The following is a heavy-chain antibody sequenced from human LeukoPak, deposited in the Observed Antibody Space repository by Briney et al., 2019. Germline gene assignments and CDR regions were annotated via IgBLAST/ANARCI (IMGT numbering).Heavy chain of an antibody. J-gene: IGHJ3*02. Sequence: GGSLRLSCAASGFTFNSYNMNWVRQAPGKGLEWVSYISSSSSTIYYADSVKGRFAISRDSAKTSLFLQMNSLRDEDTAVYYCARAYSSSSGRDAFDSWGLGTLVTVSS. CDR1: GFTFNSYN. CDR3: ARAYSSSSGRDAFDS. V-gene: IGHV3-48*02. D-gene: IGHD6-6*01. CDR2: ISSSSSTI.